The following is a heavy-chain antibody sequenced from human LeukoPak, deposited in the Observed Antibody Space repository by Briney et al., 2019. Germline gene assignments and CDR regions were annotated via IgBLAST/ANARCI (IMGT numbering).Heavy chain of an antibody. D-gene: IGHD2-2*01. CDR1: GGSISSGSYY. CDR2: IYTSGST. V-gene: IGHV4-61*02. CDR3: ARDVIYCSSTSCSED. Sequence: SQTLSLTCTVSGGSISSGSYYWSWIWQPAGKGLEWIGRIYTSGSTNYNPSPKSRVTISVDTSKNQFSLKLSSVTAADTAVYYCARDVIYCSSTSCSEDWGQGTLVTVSS. J-gene: IGHJ4*02.